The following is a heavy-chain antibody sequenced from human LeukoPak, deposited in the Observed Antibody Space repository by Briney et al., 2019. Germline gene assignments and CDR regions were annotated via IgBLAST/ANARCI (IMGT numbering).Heavy chain of an antibody. J-gene: IGHJ4*02. CDR1: GGSISSYY. D-gene: IGHD3-22*01. Sequence: SETPSLTCTVSGGSISSYYWSWIRQPPGKGLEWIGYIYYSGSTNYNPSLKSRVTISVDTSKNQFSLKLSSVTAADTAVYYCARDRLDYYDSSGYYDYWGQGTLVTVSS. V-gene: IGHV4-59*01. CDR3: ARDRLDYYDSSGYYDY. CDR2: IYYSGST.